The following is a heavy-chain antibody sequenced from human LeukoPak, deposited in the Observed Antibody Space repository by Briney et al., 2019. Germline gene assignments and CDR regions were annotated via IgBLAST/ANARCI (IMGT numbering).Heavy chain of an antibody. D-gene: IGHD6-19*01. CDR1: GYTFIGYC. Sequence: GASVKVSCKASGYTFIGYCMHWVRQAPGQGLGWMGWINPNSGGTNYAQKFQGRVTMTRDTSISTAYMELSRLRSDDTAVYYCARGRSGWTEDAFDIWGQGTMVTVSS. J-gene: IGHJ3*02. V-gene: IGHV1-2*02. CDR2: INPNSGGT. CDR3: ARGRSGWTEDAFDI.